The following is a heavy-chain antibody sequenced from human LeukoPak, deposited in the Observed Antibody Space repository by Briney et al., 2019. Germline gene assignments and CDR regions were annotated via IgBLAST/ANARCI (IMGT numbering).Heavy chain of an antibody. V-gene: IGHV3-23*01. CDR2: ISGSGGST. Sequence: GGSLRLSCAASGFTFSSYAMSWVRQAPGKGLEWVSAISGSGGSTYYADSVKGRLTISRDNSKNTLYLQMNSLRAEDTAVYYCAKGTAPTYYDFWSGYYLFDYWGQGTLVTVSS. CDR1: GFTFSSYA. D-gene: IGHD3-3*01. J-gene: IGHJ4*02. CDR3: AKGTAPTYYDFWSGYYLFDY.